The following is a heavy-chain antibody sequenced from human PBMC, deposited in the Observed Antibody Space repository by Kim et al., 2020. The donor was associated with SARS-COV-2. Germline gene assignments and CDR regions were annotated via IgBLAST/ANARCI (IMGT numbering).Heavy chain of an antibody. D-gene: IGHD5-18*01. CDR3: ARGIQLWFEGPYFDY. CDR2: ISSSSSTI. J-gene: IGHJ4*02. V-gene: IGHV3-48*02. CDR1: GFTFSSYS. Sequence: GGSLRLSCAASGFTFSSYSMNWVRQAPGKGLEWVSYISSSSSTIYYADSVKGRFTISRDNAKNSLYLQMNSLRDEDTAVYYCARGIQLWFEGPYFDYWGQGTLVTVSS.